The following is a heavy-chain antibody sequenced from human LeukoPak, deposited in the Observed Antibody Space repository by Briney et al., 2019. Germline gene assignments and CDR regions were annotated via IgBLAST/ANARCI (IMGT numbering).Heavy chain of an antibody. J-gene: IGHJ4*02. V-gene: IGHV4-39*07. CDR2: IYYSGST. CDR3: ARVPSVPESGYDLFDY. D-gene: IGHD5-12*01. CDR1: GGSISSSSYY. Sequence: TASETLSLTCTVSGGSISSSSYYWGWIRQPPGKGLEWIGSIYYSGSTYYNPSLKSRVTISVDTSKNQFSLKLSSVTAADTAVYYCARVPSVPESGYDLFDYWGQGTLVTVSS.